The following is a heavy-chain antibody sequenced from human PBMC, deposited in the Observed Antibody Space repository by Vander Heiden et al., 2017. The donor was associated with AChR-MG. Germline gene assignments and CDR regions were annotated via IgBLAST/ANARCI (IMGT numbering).Heavy chain of an antibody. CDR2: IWYDGSNK. CDR1: GVTFSSYG. CDR3: ARPKGVGQLSRHDAFDI. V-gene: IGHV3-33*01. J-gene: IGHJ3*02. D-gene: IGHD3-10*01. Sequence: VQLVESGGGVVQPGRSLGLSCGASGVTFSSYGMHWVRRAPGKGLEWVAGIWYDGSNKYYADSVKGRFTISRDNSKNTLYLQMNSLRAEDTAVYYCARPKGVGQLSRHDAFDIWGQGTMVTVSS.